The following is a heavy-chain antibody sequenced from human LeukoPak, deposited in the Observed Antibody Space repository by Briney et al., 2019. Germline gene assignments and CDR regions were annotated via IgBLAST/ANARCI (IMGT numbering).Heavy chain of an antibody. J-gene: IGHJ4*02. CDR2: IIPILGIA. Sequence: ASVKVSCKASGDTFSSYAISWVRQAPGQGLEWMGRIIPILGIANYAQKFQGRVTITADKSTSTAYMELSSLRSEDTAVYYCATMVRETVYYFDYWGQGTLVTVSS. D-gene: IGHD3-10*01. CDR1: GDTFSSYA. CDR3: ATMVRETVYYFDY. V-gene: IGHV1-69*04.